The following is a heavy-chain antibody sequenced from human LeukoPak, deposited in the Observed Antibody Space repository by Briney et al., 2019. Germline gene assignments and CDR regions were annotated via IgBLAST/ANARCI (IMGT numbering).Heavy chain of an antibody. CDR1: GFTFSSYS. J-gene: IGHJ4*02. CDR2: ISSSSSYI. D-gene: IGHD6-19*01. CDR3: ARDLPSSGLFDY. Sequence: KPGGSLRLSCAASGFTFSSYSMNWVRQAPGKGLEWVSSISSSSSYIYYADSVKGRFTISRDNAKNSLYLQMNSLRAEDTAVYYCARDLPSSGLFDYWGQGTLVTVSS. V-gene: IGHV3-21*01.